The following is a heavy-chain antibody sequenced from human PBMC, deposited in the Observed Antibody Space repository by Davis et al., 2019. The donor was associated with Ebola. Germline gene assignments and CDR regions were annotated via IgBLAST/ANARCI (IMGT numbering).Heavy chain of an antibody. V-gene: IGHV3-23*01. CDR2: IGSSGETK. CDR1: GFVFSSYV. J-gene: IGHJ6*02. CDR3: AKRRRMYCSANSCGGLDV. D-gene: IGHD2-2*01. Sequence: PGGSLRLSCAASGFVFSSYVMSWVRQGPGKGLEWVSGIGSSGETKYYADSVEGRFTISRDNSKNTVYLEMSSLRVEDTAVYYCAKRRRMYCSANSCGGLDVWGQGTTVTVSS.